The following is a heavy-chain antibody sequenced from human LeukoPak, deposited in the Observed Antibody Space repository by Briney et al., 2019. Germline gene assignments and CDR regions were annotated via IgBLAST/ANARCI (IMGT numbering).Heavy chain of an antibody. J-gene: IGHJ5*02. CDR2: INPNSGGT. Sequence: ASVKVSCKASGYTFTGYYMHWVRQAPGQGLEWMGWINPNSGGTNYAQKFQGWVTMTRDTSISTAYMELSGLRSDDTAVYYCARDQEGKRNWFDPWGQGTLVTVSS. CDR3: ARDQEGKRNWFDP. V-gene: IGHV1-2*04. CDR1: GYTFTGYY.